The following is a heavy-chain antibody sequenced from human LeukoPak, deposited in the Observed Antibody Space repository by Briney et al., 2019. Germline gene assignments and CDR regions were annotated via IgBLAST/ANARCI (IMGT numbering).Heavy chain of an antibody. CDR2: IIPILGIA. D-gene: IGHD1-7*01. CDR1: GGTFSSYA. V-gene: IGHV1-69*04. Sequence: SVKVSCKASGGTFSSYAISWVRQAPGQGLEWMGRIIPILGIANYAQKFQGRVTITTDESTSTAYMELSSLRSEDTAVYYCARDSITGTPEDPYYFDYWGQGTLVTVSS. CDR3: ARDSITGTPEDPYYFDY. J-gene: IGHJ4*02.